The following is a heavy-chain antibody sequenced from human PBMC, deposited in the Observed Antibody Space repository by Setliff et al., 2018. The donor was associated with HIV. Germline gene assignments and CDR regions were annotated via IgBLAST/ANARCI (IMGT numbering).Heavy chain of an antibody. J-gene: IGHJ4*02. CDR2: IKSIGDGETT. CDR3: LTPSHSGTSGY. D-gene: IGHD2-15*01. CDR1: GFTFSNAW. Sequence: PGGSLRLSCAASGFTFSNAWMNWVRQAPGKGLEWVGRIKSIGDGETTDYAAPVKGRFTISRDDSRNTAYLHMNSLRADDTAVYYCLTPSHSGTSGYWGQGTLVTVSS. V-gene: IGHV3-15*01.